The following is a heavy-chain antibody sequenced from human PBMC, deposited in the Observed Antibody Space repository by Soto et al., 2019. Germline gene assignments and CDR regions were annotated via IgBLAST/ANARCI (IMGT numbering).Heavy chain of an antibody. V-gene: IGHV3-30*18. CDR1: GFTFSSYG. D-gene: IGHD5-18*01. J-gene: IGHJ6*02. Sequence: GGSLRLSCAASGFTFSSYGMHWFRQAPGKGLEWVAVISYDGSNKYYADSVKGRFTISRDNSKNTLYLQMNSLRAEDTAVYYCAKDYKDTAMVPGYSYYGMDVWGQGTTVTVSS. CDR2: ISYDGSNK. CDR3: AKDYKDTAMVPGYSYYGMDV.